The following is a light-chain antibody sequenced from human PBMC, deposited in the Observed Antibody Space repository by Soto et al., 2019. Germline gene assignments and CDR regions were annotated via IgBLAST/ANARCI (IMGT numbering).Light chain of an antibody. Sequence: DIQITQSPSTLSASVGDRVTITCRATQSVSRWLAWYQQKPGRAPKLLIYDASTLESGVPSRFSGGGSGTQFILTISSLQPEDFATYYCQQYNLYLSYTFGQGTKLQIK. CDR3: QQYNLYLSYT. CDR2: DAS. CDR1: QSVSRW. J-gene: IGKJ2*01. V-gene: IGKV1-5*01.